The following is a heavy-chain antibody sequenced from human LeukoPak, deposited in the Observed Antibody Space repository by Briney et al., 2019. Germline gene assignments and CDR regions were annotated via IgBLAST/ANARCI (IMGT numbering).Heavy chain of an antibody. D-gene: IGHD2-8*01. J-gene: IGHJ5*02. CDR1: GYIFTSYG. CDR2: ISTNKGNT. CDR3: VRDIQWRFDP. V-gene: IGHV1-18*01. Sequence: ASLKVSCKASGYIFTSYGTSWVRQAPGQGLEWMGWISTNKGNTNYAQRLQGRVTMTTDTSTSTAYMELRSLRSDDTAIYYCVRDIQWRFDPWGQGTLGTVSS.